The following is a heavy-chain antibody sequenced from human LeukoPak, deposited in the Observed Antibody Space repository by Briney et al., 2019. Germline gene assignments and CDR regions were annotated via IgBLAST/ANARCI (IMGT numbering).Heavy chain of an antibody. CDR1: GYTFTSYD. J-gene: IGHJ4*02. V-gene: IGHV1-8*01. Sequence: ASVKVSCKASGYTFTSYDINWVRQATGQGLEWMGWMSPNSGNTGYAQKFQGRVTMTRNTSISTAYMELSSLRSEDTAVYYCARGEGYCSGGSCHRRFDYWGQGTLVTVSS. D-gene: IGHD2-15*01. CDR3: ARGEGYCSGGSCHRRFDY. CDR2: MSPNSGNT.